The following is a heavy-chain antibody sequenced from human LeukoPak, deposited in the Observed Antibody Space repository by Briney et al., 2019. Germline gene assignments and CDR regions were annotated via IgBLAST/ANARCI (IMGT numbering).Heavy chain of an antibody. CDR2: INPNSGGT. D-gene: IGHD6-13*01. J-gene: IGHJ4*02. Sequence: ASVKVSCKASGYTFTGYYMQWVRQAPGQGLEWMGWINPNSGGTNHAQKFQGRVTMTRDTSISTAYMELSRLRSDDTAVYYCARRRKAAGLYYFDYWGQGTLVTVSS. CDR1: GYTFTGYY. V-gene: IGHV1-2*02. CDR3: ARRRKAAGLYYFDY.